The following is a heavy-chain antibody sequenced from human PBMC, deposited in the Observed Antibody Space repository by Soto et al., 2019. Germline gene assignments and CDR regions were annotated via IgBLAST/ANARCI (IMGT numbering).Heavy chain of an antibody. CDR3: ARDRGYCSSTSCQEHYYYYGMDV. CDR2: ISSSSSYI. D-gene: IGHD2-2*01. V-gene: IGHV3-21*01. CDR1: GFTFSSYS. J-gene: IGHJ6*02. Sequence: ESGGGLVKPGGSLRLSCAASGFTFSSYSMNWVRQAPGKGLEWVSSISSSSSYIYYADSVKGRFTISRDNAKNSLYLQMNSLRAEDTAVYYCARDRGYCSSTSCQEHYYYYGMDVWGQGTTVTVSS.